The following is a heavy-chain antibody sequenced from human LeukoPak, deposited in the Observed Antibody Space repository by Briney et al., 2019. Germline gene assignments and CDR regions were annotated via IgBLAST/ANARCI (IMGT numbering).Heavy chain of an antibody. CDR3: ATQVVPYYYDSSGYNY. CDR1: GFTFSSYA. V-gene: IGHV3-23*01. J-gene: IGHJ4*02. CDR2: ISGSGGST. D-gene: IGHD3-22*01. Sequence: EGSLRLSCAASGFTFSSYAMSWVRQAPGKGLEWVSAISGSGGSTYYADSVKGRFTISRDNSKNTLYLQMNSLRAEDTAVYYCATQVVPYYYDSSGYNYWGQGTLVTVSS.